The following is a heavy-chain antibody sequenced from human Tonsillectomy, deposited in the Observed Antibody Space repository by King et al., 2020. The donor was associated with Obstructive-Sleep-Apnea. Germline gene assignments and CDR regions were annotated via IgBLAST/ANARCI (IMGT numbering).Heavy chain of an antibody. Sequence: VQLQESGPGLVKPSGTLSLTCAVSGGSISGTDWWSWVRQPPGKGLEWLGEIHHSGSTNYNPSLKSRVSISVAKAKNQLSLKQSSVTAADTAVYYCARVTWRADYYCMDVWGQGTTVTVSS. CDR1: GGSISGTDW. CDR2: IHHSGST. V-gene: IGHV4-4*02. J-gene: IGHJ6*02. CDR3: ARVTWRADYYCMDV. D-gene: IGHD5-12*01.